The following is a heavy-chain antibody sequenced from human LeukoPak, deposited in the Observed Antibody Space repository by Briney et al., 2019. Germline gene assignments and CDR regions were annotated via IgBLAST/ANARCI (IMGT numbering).Heavy chain of an antibody. CDR2: IYYNGNT. J-gene: IGHJ4*02. CDR3: ARHLNPRYYFDY. V-gene: IGHV4-59*08. CDR1: GGSISSYY. Sequence: PSETLSLTCTVSGGSISSYYWSWIRQPPGKGLEWIGYIYYNGNTNYNSSLKSRVTISVDTSKNQFSLKMSSVTAADTAVYYCARHLNPRYYFDYWGQGTLVTVSS. D-gene: IGHD1-14*01.